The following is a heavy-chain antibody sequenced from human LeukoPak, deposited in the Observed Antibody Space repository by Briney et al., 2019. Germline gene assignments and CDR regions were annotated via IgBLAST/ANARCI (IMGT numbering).Heavy chain of an antibody. V-gene: IGHV4-39*07. D-gene: IGHD2-15*01. CDR1: GGSINSNNYY. CDR3: ASLLKGPDY. CDR2: IYYSGRT. Sequence: PSETLSLTCTVSGGSINSNNYYWGWIRQPPGKGLEWIGSIYYSGRTHYNPSLKSRVTISVDTSKNQFSLKLSSVTAADTAVYYCASLLKGPDYWGQGTLVTVSS. J-gene: IGHJ4*02.